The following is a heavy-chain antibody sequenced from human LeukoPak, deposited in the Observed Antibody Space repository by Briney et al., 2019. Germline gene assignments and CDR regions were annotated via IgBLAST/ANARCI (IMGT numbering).Heavy chain of an antibody. CDR2: ISWNSGSI. CDR1: GFTFDDYA. D-gene: IGHD1-26*01. CDR3: ARDPEAGGFDY. Sequence: PGGSLRLSCAASGFTFDDYAMHWVRQAPGKGLEWVSGISWNSGSIGYADSVKGRFTISRDNAKNSLYLQMSSLRDEDTAVYYCARDPEAGGFDYWGQGTLVTVSS. J-gene: IGHJ4*02. V-gene: IGHV3-9*01.